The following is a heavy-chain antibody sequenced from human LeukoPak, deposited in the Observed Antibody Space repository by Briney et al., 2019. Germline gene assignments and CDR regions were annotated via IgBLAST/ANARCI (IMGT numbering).Heavy chain of an antibody. Sequence: GGSLRLSCAASGFTFSSYSMNWVRQAPGKGLEWVSCISSSSSYRYYADSMKGRFTISRDNAKNSLYLQMNSLRAEDTAVYYCASGITMVRGPTHFDYWGQGTLVTVSS. V-gene: IGHV3-21*01. J-gene: IGHJ4*02. CDR1: GFTFSSYS. D-gene: IGHD3-10*01. CDR2: ISSSSSYR. CDR3: ASGITMVRGPTHFDY.